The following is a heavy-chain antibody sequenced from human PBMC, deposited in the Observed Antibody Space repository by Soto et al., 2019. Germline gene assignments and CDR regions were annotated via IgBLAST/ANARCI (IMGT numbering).Heavy chain of an antibody. CDR3: ARVAHDSSGYTSFDY. CDR2: TYTSGST. J-gene: IGHJ4*02. D-gene: IGHD3-22*01. V-gene: IGHV4-4*07. Sequence: SETLSLTCTVSGGPISSYYWSWIRQPAGKGLEWIGRTYTSGSTNYNPSLTSRVTMSVDTSKNQFSLKLSSVTAADTAVYYCARVAHDSSGYTSFDYWGQGTLVTVSS. CDR1: GGPISSYY.